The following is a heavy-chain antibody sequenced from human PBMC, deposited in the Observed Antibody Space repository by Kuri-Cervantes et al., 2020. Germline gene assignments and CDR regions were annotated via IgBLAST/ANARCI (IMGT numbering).Heavy chain of an antibody. CDR1: GYTFTGYY. CDR3: ARGGQAPGLSPYCSSTSCYREKCGC. Sequence: ASVKVSCKASGYTFTGYYMHWVRQAPGQGLEWMGWINPNSGGTNYARKFQGRVTMTRDTSISTAYMELSRLRSDDTAVYYCARGGQAPGLSPYCSSTSCYREKCGCWGQGTLVTVSS. D-gene: IGHD2-2*01. J-gene: IGHJ4*02. V-gene: IGHV1-2*02. CDR2: INPNSGGT.